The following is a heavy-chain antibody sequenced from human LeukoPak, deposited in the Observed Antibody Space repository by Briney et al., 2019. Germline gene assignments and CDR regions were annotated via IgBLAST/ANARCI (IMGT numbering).Heavy chain of an antibody. CDR2: ISGSGGST. Sequence: GGSLRLSFAASGLTFISTAMSWGRQAPGKGLEWVSGISGSGGSTYYADSVKGRFTISRDNSKNTLYLQMNSLRAEDTAVYYCAKFLEGYNYGFDYWGQGTLVTVSS. J-gene: IGHJ4*02. CDR1: GLTFISTA. V-gene: IGHV3-23*01. D-gene: IGHD5-18*01. CDR3: AKFLEGYNYGFDY.